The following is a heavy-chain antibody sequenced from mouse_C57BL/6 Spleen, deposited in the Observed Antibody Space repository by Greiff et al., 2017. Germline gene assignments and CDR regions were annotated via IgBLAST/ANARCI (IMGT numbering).Heavy chain of an antibody. D-gene: IGHD2-4*01. Sequence: QVQLQQPGAELVKPGASVKLSCKASGYTFTSYWMHWVKQRPGQGLEWIGMIHPNSGSTNYNEKFKSKATLTVDKSSSTAYMQLSSLTSEDSAVYYCARSCYDYDGAGFAYWGQGTLVTVSA. CDR3: ARSCYDYDGAGFAY. CDR2: IHPNSGST. J-gene: IGHJ3*01. CDR1: GYTFTSYW. V-gene: IGHV1-64*01.